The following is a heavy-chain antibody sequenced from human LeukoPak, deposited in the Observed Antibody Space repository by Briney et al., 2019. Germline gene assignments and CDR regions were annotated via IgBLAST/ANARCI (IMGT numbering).Heavy chain of an antibody. CDR2: FDPGAGEI. CDR3: AAGGIYSLLDY. J-gene: IGHJ4*02. CDR1: GDTLSELT. V-gene: IGHV1-24*01. D-gene: IGHD3-10*01. Sequence: ASVKVSCKVSGDTLSELTMHWVRQAPGKGLEWMGGFDPGAGEILYAQQFQGRVTMTEGTSTDTAYMELTSLRSEDSGVYFCAAGGIYSLLDYLGQGTLVTLSS.